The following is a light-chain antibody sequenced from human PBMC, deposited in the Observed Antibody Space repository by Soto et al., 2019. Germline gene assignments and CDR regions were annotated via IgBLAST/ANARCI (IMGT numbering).Light chain of an antibody. CDR2: GAS. V-gene: IGKV3-20*01. Sequence: EIVMTQSPATLSVSPGERATLSCRASQSVSNTLAWYQQKPGPARRLLIYGASSRATGIPDRFSVSGSGTDFPLTISRLEPEDFAVYYCQQYGSSFTFGGGTKVDI. J-gene: IGKJ4*01. CDR1: QSVSNT. CDR3: QQYGSSFT.